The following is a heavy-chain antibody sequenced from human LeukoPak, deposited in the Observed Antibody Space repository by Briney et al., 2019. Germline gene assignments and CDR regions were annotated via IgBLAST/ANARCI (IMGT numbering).Heavy chain of an antibody. CDR1: GYTFSTYY. CDR3: PRPHGGGLDY. Sequence: ASVKLSCKTSGYTFSTYYMHWVRQAPGQGLEWRGIIHPTDGSTSYTQKIQGSVTMTRDTATGTVYLELSSLRSEEMPVYWCPRPHGGGLDYWGQGNLITVSS. J-gene: IGHJ4*02. D-gene: IGHD3-10*01. V-gene: IGHV1-46*01. CDR2: IHPTDGST.